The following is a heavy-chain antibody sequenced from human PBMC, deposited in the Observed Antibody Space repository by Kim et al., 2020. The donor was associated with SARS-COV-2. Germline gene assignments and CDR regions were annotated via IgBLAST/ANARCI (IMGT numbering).Heavy chain of an antibody. CDR3: ANSSSPRSAFDM. Sequence: SYADPGKGRFIISRDNAKNTLYLEMNSLRAEDTAVYYCANSSSPRSAFDMWGQGTIVTVSS. D-gene: IGHD6-13*01. J-gene: IGHJ3*02. V-gene: IGHV3-74*01.